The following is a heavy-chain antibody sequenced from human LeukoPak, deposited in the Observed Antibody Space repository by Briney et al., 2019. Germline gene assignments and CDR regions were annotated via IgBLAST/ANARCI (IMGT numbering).Heavy chain of an antibody. J-gene: IGHJ6*02. CDR3: ARDLEASRDGYYYYGMDV. Sequence: ASVKVSCKASGYTFTSYGISWVRQAPGQGLEWMGWISAYNGNTNYAQKLQGRVTMTTDTSTSTAYMALRSLRSDDTAVYSCARDLEASRDGYYYYGMDVWGQGTTVTVSS. CDR2: ISAYNGNT. V-gene: IGHV1-18*01. CDR1: GYTFTSYG. D-gene: IGHD2-2*01.